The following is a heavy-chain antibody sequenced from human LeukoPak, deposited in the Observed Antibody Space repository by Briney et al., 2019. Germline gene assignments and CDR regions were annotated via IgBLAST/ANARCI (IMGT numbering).Heavy chain of an antibody. Sequence: GGSLRLSCAASGFIFSSYGMHWVRQAPGKGLEWAAVIWYDGSDKYYADSVKGRFTISSDNSKNTLYLQMNSLRAEDTAVYYCARDGHSSSWYFFDYWGQGTLVTVSS. CDR2: IWYDGSDK. CDR3: ARDGHSSSWYFFDY. D-gene: IGHD6-13*01. V-gene: IGHV3-33*01. CDR1: GFIFSSYG. J-gene: IGHJ4*02.